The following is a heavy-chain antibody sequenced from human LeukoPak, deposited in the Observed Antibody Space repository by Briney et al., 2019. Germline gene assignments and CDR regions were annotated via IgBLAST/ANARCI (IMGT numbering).Heavy chain of an antibody. CDR2: IYSGGST. V-gene: IGHV3-66*04. CDR1: GFTVSSNY. Sequence: GGSLRLSCAASGFTVSSNYMSWVRQAPGKGLEWVSVIYSGGSTYYADSVKGRFTISRDNSKNTLYLQMNSLRAEDTAVYYCARPTMAAAANDAFDIWGQGTMVTVSS. CDR3: ARPTMAAAANDAFDI. D-gene: IGHD6-13*01. J-gene: IGHJ3*02.